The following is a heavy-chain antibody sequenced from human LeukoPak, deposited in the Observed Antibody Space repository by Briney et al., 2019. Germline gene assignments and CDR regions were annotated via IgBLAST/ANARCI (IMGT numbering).Heavy chain of an antibody. Sequence: ASVKVSCKASGYTFTSYGISWVRQAPGQGLEWMGWINPNSGGTNYAQKFQGRVTMTRDTSISTAYMELSRLRSDDTAVYYCARVGGWPQYYYYYMDVWGKGTTVTVSS. CDR3: ARVGGWPQYYYYYMDV. V-gene: IGHV1-2*02. CDR2: INPNSGGT. J-gene: IGHJ6*03. CDR1: GYTFTSYG. D-gene: IGHD3-16*01.